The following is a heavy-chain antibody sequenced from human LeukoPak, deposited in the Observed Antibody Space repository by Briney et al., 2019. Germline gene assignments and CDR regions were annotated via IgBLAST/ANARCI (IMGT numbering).Heavy chain of an antibody. CDR3: ATGPHYDSSGYYLVDY. Sequence: ASVKVSCKVSGYTLTELSMHWVRQAPGKGLEWMGGFDPEDGETIYAQKFQGRVTMTEDTSTDTAYMELSSLRSEDTAVYYCATGPHYDSSGYYLVDYWGQGTLVTVSS. V-gene: IGHV1-24*01. CDR1: GYTLTELS. CDR2: FDPEDGET. J-gene: IGHJ4*02. D-gene: IGHD3-22*01.